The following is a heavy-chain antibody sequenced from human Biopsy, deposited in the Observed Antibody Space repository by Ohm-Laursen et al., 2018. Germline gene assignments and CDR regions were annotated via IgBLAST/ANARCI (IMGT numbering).Heavy chain of an antibody. D-gene: IGHD3-10*01. J-gene: IGHJ3*02. CDR2: VNPNSGAT. Sequence: ASVKVSCKASGYTFTDYYIHWVRQAPGQGLEWMGWVNPNSGATNYAQKFQGRVTMTSDTSISTAYIELRRLISDDTAVYFCARDRMVTIITLVRADTFDIWGQGTLVSVSS. V-gene: IGHV1-2*02. CDR1: GYTFTDYY. CDR3: ARDRMVTIITLVRADTFDI.